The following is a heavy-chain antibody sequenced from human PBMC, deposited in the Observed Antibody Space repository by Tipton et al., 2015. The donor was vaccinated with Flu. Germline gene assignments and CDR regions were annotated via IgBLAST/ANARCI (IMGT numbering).Heavy chain of an antibody. Sequence: LRLSCAASGFTLSSYEMNWVRQPPGKGLEWIGSIYYSGSTYYNPSLKSRVTISVDTSKNQFSLKLSSVTAADTAVYYCARDTIFGVAHWGQGTLVTVSS. J-gene: IGHJ4*02. CDR2: IYYSGST. V-gene: IGHV4-39*07. CDR3: ARDTIFGVAH. CDR1: GFTLSSYE. D-gene: IGHD3-3*01.